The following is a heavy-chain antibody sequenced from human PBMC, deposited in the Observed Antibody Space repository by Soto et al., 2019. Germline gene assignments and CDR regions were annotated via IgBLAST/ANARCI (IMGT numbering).Heavy chain of an antibody. Sequence: PSETLSLTCAVSGGSISSGGYSWSWIRQPPGKGLEWIGYIYHSGSTYYNPSLKSRVTISVDRSKNQFSLKLSSVTAADTAVYYCARGTQGYATSPPGMDVWGQGTTVTVSS. CDR1: GGSISSGGYS. V-gene: IGHV4-30-2*01. J-gene: IGHJ6*02. CDR2: IYHSGST. CDR3: ARGTQGYATSPPGMDV. D-gene: IGHD3-16*01.